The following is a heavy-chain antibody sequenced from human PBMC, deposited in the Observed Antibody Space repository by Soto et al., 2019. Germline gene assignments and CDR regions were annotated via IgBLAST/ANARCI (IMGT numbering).Heavy chain of an antibody. CDR2: IYYSGNT. CDR1: GDSLSNSNYY. J-gene: IGHJ5*02. V-gene: IGHV4-39*01. D-gene: IGHD2-15*01. Sequence: PSETLSLTCSVSGDSLSNSNYYWGWLRQPPGKGLEWIGSIYYSGNTYYNPSLKSRVAFSVDTSKNQFSLKLTSVTAADTAVYYCVRVVVAVLGWFGPWGQGALVTVSS. CDR3: VRVVVAVLGWFGP.